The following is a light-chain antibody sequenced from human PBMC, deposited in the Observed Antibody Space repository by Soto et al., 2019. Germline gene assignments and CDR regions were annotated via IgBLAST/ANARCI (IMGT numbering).Light chain of an antibody. CDR1: SSSIGSNT. J-gene: IGLJ2*01. CDR2: NDD. V-gene: IGLV1-44*01. Sequence: QPVLTQPPSASGTPGQRVTISCSGSSSSIGSNTVTWYQQLPGTAPKLLIYNDDQRPSGVPDRFSGSRSGTSASLAISGLQSEDETDYYCAAWDDSLNGVVFGGGTQLTVL. CDR3: AAWDDSLNGVV.